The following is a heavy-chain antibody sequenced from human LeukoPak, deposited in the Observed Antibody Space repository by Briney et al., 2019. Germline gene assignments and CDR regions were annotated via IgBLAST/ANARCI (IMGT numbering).Heavy chain of an antibody. CDR2: IDWDDDK. Sequence: SGPTLANPTQTLTLTCTFSGFSLSTSGMCVSWIRQPPGKALEWLARIDWDDDKYYSTSLKTRLTISKDTSKNQVVLTMTNMDPVDTATYYCARTRVRIGYIGPSIDYWGQGTLVTVSS. D-gene: IGHD5-24*01. CDR1: GFSLSTSGMC. V-gene: IGHV2-70*11. CDR3: ARTRVRIGYIGPSIDY. J-gene: IGHJ4*02.